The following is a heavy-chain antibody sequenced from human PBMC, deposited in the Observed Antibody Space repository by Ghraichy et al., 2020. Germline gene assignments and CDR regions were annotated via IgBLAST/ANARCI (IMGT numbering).Heavy chain of an antibody. CDR2: INHSGST. V-gene: IGHV4-34*01. CDR3: ARAGFLYNWNAGGWNYYYYGMDV. Sequence: SETLSLTCAVYGGSFSGYYWSWIRQPPGKGLEWIGEINHSGSTNYNPSLKSRVTISVDTSKNQFSLKLSSVTAADTAVYYCARAGFLYNWNAGGWNYYYYGMDVWSQGTTVTVSS. J-gene: IGHJ6*02. D-gene: IGHD1-20*01. CDR1: GGSFSGYY.